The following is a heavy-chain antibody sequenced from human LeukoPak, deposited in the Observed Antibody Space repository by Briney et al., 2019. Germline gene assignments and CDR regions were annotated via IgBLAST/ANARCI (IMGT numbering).Heavy chain of an antibody. J-gene: IGHJ6*02. V-gene: IGHV1-46*01. Sequence: RGASVTVSCKASGYTFTSYYMHWVRQAPGQGLEWMGIINPSGGSTSYAQKFQGRVTMTRDTSTSTVYMELSSLRSEDTAVYYCARHVYRVWNDYDFWSGYPLDYYYGMDVWGQGTTVTVSS. D-gene: IGHD3-3*01. CDR3: ARHVYRVWNDYDFWSGYPLDYYYGMDV. CDR2: INPSGGST. CDR1: GYTFTSYY.